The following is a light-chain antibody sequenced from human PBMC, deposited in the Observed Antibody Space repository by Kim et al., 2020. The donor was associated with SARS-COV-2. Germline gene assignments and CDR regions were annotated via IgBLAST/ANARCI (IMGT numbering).Light chain of an antibody. CDR1: QSISSW. CDR3: QQYDLYPYT. CDR2: AAS. V-gene: IGKV1-5*03. Sequence: IQMTQSPSTLSASVGDRVTITCRASQSISSWLAWYQQKPGKAPTLLLYAASALHSGVPSRFSGSISGTEFILTITSLQPDDLATYYCQQYDLYPYTFGQGTKVDIK. J-gene: IGKJ2*01.